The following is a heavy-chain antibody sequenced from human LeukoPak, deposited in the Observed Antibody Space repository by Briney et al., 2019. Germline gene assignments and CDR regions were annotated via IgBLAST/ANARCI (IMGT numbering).Heavy chain of an antibody. Sequence: GGSLRLSCAASGFTFSSYSMNWVRQAPGKGLEWVSYISSSSSTIYYADSVKGRFTISRDKAKNSLYLQMNSLRAEDTAVYYCARANTPYYDFWSGYRHDAFDIWGQGTVVTVSS. CDR1: GFTFSSYS. J-gene: IGHJ3*02. V-gene: IGHV3-48*01. CDR3: ARANTPYYDFWSGYRHDAFDI. CDR2: ISSSSSTI. D-gene: IGHD3-3*01.